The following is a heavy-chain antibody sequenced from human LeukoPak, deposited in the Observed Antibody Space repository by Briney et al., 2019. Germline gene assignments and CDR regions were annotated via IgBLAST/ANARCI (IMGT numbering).Heavy chain of an antibody. CDR3: ARGRGYCSSTSCSLCFDY. CDR1: GFTVSSNY. CDR2: IYSGGST. Sequence: PGGSLRLSCAASGFTVSSNYMSWVRQAPGKGLEWVSVIYSGGSTYYADSVKGRFTISRDNAKNSLYLQMNSLRAEDTAVYYCARGRGYCSSTSCSLCFDYWGQGTLVTVSS. D-gene: IGHD2-2*01. V-gene: IGHV3-66*01. J-gene: IGHJ4*02.